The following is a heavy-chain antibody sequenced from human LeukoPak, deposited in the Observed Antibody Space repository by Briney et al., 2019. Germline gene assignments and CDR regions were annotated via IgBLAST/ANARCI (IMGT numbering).Heavy chain of an antibody. D-gene: IGHD4-17*01. J-gene: IGHJ4*02. CDR1: GYSFTSYW. CDR3: ARHYPGGDYFIDY. Sequence: GESLKISCKGSGYSFTSYWIGWVRRMPGKGLGWVGIIYPDDSDTRYSPSFQDQVTISADKSISTASLQWSSLKASDTAIYYCARHYPGGDYFIDYWGQGTLVTVSS. V-gene: IGHV5-51*01. CDR2: IYPDDSDT.